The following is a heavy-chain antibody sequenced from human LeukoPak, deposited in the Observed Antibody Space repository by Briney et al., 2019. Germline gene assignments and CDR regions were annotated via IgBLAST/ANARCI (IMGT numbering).Heavy chain of an antibody. V-gene: IGHV4-59*01. Sequence: PSETLSLTCTDSGGSISSYYWSWIRQPPGKRLEWIGNIYHSGSTNYNPSLKSRVTISVDTSKSQFSLKLSSVTAADTAVYYCARDRGDYVPDYWGQGTLVTVSS. D-gene: IGHD4-17*01. CDR3: ARDRGDYVPDY. CDR2: IYHSGST. CDR1: GGSISSYY. J-gene: IGHJ4*02.